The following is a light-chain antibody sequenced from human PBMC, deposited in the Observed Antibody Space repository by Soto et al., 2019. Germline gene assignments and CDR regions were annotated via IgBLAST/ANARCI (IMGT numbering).Light chain of an antibody. CDR3: QTWGTGTVV. CDR2: LNSDGSH. J-gene: IGLJ2*01. Sequence: QLVLTQSPSASASLGASVNLTCTLSRGHSSYAIAWHQQQPEKGPRYLMKLNSDGSHNKGDGIPDRFSGSSSGAERYLTISSLQSEDEADYYCQTWGTGTVVFGGGTKLTVL. V-gene: IGLV4-69*01. CDR1: RGHSSYA.